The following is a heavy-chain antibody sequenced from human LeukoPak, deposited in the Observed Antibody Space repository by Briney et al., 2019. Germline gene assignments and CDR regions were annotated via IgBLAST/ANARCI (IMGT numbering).Heavy chain of an antibody. D-gene: IGHD3-16*02. V-gene: IGHV4-34*01. CDR1: GGSFSGYY. CDR3: ARGLYLKHYDYVWGSYRLGY. CDR2: INHSGST. Sequence: PSETLSLTCAVHGGSFSGYYWSWIRQPPGKGLEWIGEINHSGSTNYNPSLKSRVTISVDTSKNQFSLKLSSVTAADTAVYYCARGLYLKHYDYVWGSYRLGYWGQGTLVTVSS. J-gene: IGHJ4*02.